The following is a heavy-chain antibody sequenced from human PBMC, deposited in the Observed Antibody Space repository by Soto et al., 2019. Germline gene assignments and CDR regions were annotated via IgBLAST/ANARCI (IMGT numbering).Heavy chain of an antibody. V-gene: IGHV1-18*01. CDR1: GYTFTSYG. J-gene: IGHJ6*02. CDR3: ARDRGNYCSSTSCSRMDV. D-gene: IGHD2-2*01. CDR2: ISAYNGNT. Sequence: QVQQVQSGAEVKKPGASVKVSCKASGYTFTSYGISWVRQAPGQGLEWMGWISAYNGNTNYAQKLQGRVTMTTDTSTSTAYMELRSLRSDDTAVYYCARDRGNYCSSTSCSRMDVWGQGTTVTVSS.